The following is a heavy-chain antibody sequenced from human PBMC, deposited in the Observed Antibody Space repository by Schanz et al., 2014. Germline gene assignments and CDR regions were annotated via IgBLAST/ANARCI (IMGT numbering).Heavy chain of an antibody. J-gene: IGHJ2*01. V-gene: IGHV4-31*03. Sequence: QVQLQESGPGLVKPSQTLSLTCTVSGGSISSGGYYWSWIRQHPGKGLEWIGFISYSGSTYYNPSLKSRVTISLDTSKNQFSLTLTSLTAADTAVYYCARDTTWRLDLWGRGTLVTVSS. D-gene: IGHD1-1*01. CDR1: GGSISSGGYY. CDR3: ARDTTWRLDL. CDR2: ISYSGST.